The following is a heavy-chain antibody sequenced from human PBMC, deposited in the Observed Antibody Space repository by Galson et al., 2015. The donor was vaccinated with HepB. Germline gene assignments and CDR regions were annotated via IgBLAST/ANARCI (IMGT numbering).Heavy chain of an antibody. CDR3: ARGYSRSWYSGLGF. D-gene: IGHD6-13*01. CDR1: GFTVSSNH. V-gene: IGHV3-53*01. J-gene: IGHJ4*02. CDR2: IYSGGIT. Sequence: SLRLSCAASGFTVSSNHMSWVRQAPGRGLECVSVIYSGGITHYADSVRGRFIISRDNSKNTLYLQMNSLRVEDTAVYYCARGYSRSWYSGLGFCGQGTLVTVSS.